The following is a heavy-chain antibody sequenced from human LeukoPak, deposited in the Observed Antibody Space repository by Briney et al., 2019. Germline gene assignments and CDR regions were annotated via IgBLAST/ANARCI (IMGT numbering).Heavy chain of an antibody. Sequence: RGSLRLSSAASGFTFTNYAMSWARQAPGKGLEWVSAISGSGGSTVYADSPKGRFTISRENPKNTLYLQMNSLRAEHTAVYYCAKDASTVTLHADYWGEGPLVTVSS. V-gene: IGHV3-23*01. CDR3: AKDASTVTLHADY. J-gene: IGHJ4*02. CDR2: ISGSGGST. CDR1: GFTFTNYA. D-gene: IGHD4-17*01.